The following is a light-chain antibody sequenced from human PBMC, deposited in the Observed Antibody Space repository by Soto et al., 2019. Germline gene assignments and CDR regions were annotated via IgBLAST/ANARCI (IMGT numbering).Light chain of an antibody. CDR3: QQYGGSPRT. V-gene: IGKV3-20*01. J-gene: IGKJ1*01. Sequence: EIVSAQSPGTLSLSPGERATLACSASQSVSSSSLAWYQQKRGQAPRLLIHDASSRATGIPDRFSGSGSGTDFTLTISRLEPEDFAVYYCQQYGGSPRTFGQGTKVDIK. CDR2: DAS. CDR1: QSVSSSS.